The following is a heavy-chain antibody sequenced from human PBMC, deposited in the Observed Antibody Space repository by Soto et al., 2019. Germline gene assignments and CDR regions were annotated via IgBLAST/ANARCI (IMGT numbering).Heavy chain of an antibody. CDR3: ARDGYDSSGYSSSLDY. Sequence: GGSLRLSCAASGLTFSSYSMNWVRQAPGKGLEWVSYISGSSTTIYYADSVKGRFTISRDNAKNSLYLQMNSLRAEDTAVYYCARDGYDSSGYSSSLDYWGQGTLVTVSS. J-gene: IGHJ4*02. CDR2: ISGSSTTI. V-gene: IGHV3-48*01. D-gene: IGHD3-22*01. CDR1: GLTFSSYS.